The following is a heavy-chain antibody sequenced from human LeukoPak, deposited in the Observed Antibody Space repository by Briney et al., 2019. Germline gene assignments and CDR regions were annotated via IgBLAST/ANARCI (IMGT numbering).Heavy chain of an antibody. CDR1: ANIYTSDYY. CDR3: ARETTGTGGFDS. Sequence: ASVKESCMSSANIYTSDYYNHWVPQGPGQGPEWVGVVNPGSGFTSNAARFRGRDTLTRDKSTSTVYMGLNTLRSEDTAVYYCARETTGTGGFDSWGQGTLVTVPS. CDR2: VNPGSGFT. V-gene: IGHV1-46*01. J-gene: IGHJ4*02. D-gene: IGHD1-1*01.